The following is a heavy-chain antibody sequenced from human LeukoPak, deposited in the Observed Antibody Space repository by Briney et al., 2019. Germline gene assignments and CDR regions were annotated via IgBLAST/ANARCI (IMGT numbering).Heavy chain of an antibody. CDR1: GFTFTNAW. V-gene: IGHV3-15*01. CDR3: TTYPAFDS. CDR2: IKSKTDGGTT. D-gene: IGHD2-2*01. J-gene: IGHJ4*02. Sequence: GGSLRLSCATSGFTFTNAWMSWVRQAPGKGLEWVGRIKSKTDGGTTDYAAPVKGRFIISRDDPKNTLYPQMSSLKYEDTAVYYCTTYPAFDSWGQGTLVTVSS.